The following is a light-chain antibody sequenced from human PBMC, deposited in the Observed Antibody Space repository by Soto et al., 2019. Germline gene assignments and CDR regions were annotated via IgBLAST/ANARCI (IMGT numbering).Light chain of an antibody. CDR2: GIS. V-gene: IGKV3-20*01. Sequence: ETVLTQFPATVSLSPGERATLYCRAGQSVRNDYLAWYQQKHGQAPRLLVYGISNRATGVPDRFSGSGSGTVFTLTISEQAPEDSAVYCGQHYGGSPRTFGQGTKVEIK. J-gene: IGKJ2*01. CDR3: QHYGGSPRT. CDR1: QSVRNDY.